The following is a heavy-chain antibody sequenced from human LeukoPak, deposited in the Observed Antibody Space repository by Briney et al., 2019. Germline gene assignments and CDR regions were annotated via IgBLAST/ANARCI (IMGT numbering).Heavy chain of an antibody. CDR2: INPSGGST. Sequence: ASVKVSCKASGYTFTSYYMHWVRQAPGQGLEWMGIINPSGGSTSYAQKFQGRVTMTRDMSTSTVYMELSSLRSEDTAVYHCARAGWVRYYMDVWGKGTTVTVSS. V-gene: IGHV1-46*01. CDR3: ARAGWVRYYMDV. CDR1: GYTFTSYY. J-gene: IGHJ6*03. D-gene: IGHD6-19*01.